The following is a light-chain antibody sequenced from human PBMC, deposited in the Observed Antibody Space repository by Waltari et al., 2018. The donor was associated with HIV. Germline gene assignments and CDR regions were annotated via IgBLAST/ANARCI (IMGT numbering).Light chain of an antibody. Sequence: DIQMTQSPSSLSASIGDRVTITCRASQAIRNSLGWYQQKPGKAPKRLIYAASSLQSGVPSRFSGSGSGTEFTLTISSLQPEDFATYYCLQHNTYPRTFGQGTKLEIK. CDR3: LQHNTYPRT. J-gene: IGKJ2*01. V-gene: IGKV1-17*01. CDR2: AAS. CDR1: QAIRNS.